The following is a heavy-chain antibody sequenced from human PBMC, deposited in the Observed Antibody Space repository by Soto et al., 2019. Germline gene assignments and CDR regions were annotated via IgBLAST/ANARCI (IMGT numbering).Heavy chain of an antibody. Sequence: EVQLLESGGGVVQPRGSLRLACEASGITFSTYPMSWVRQAPGKGLEWVSAISDSGDGAYYADSVKGRFTISRDNSKNTLYLQMNALRADDTAFYYCAKGRRPFCSGGTCYWTDDYWGQGTLVTVSS. CDR2: ISDSGDGA. V-gene: IGHV3-23*01. CDR3: AKGRRPFCSGGTCYWTDDY. D-gene: IGHD2-15*01. J-gene: IGHJ4*02. CDR1: GITFSTYP.